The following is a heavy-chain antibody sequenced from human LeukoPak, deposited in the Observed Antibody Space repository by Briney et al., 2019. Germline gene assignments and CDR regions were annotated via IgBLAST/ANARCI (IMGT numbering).Heavy chain of an antibody. CDR2: IYHSGST. D-gene: IGHD3-10*01. CDR3: ARHLIMVQDY. Sequence: PTETLSLTCAVSGYSISSGYYWGWIRQPPGKGLEWIGSIYHSGSTYYNPSLKSRVTISVDTSKNQFSLKLSSVTAADTAVYYCARHLIMVQDYWGQGTPVTVSS. CDR1: GYSISSGYY. J-gene: IGHJ4*02. V-gene: IGHV4-38-2*01.